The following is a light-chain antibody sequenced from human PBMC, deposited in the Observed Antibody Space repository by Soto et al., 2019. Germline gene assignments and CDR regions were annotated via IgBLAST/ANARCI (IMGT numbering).Light chain of an antibody. Sequence: AIRMTQSPSSFSASTGERVTITCRASQGISSYLAWYQQKPGKAPKLLIYAASTLQSGVPSRFSGSGSGTDFTLTISCLQSEDFATYYCQQYYSYPWTFGQGTNVEIK. J-gene: IGKJ1*01. CDR1: QGISSY. V-gene: IGKV1-8*01. CDR2: AAS. CDR3: QQYYSYPWT.